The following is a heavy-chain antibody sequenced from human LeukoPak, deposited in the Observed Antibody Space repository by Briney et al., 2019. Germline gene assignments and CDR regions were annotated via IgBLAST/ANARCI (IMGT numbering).Heavy chain of an antibody. V-gene: IGHV1-69*05. D-gene: IGHD5-12*01. CDR2: IIPIFGTA. CDR1: GGTFSSYA. CDR3: ARVEVWRYSGYDFSLRDGYYMDV. Sequence: GASVKVSCKASGGTFSSYAISWVRQAPGQGLEWMGGIIPIFGTANYAQKFQGRVTITTDESTSTAYMELSSLRSEDTAVYYCARVEVWRYSGYDFSLRDGYYMDVWGKGTTVTVSS. J-gene: IGHJ6*03.